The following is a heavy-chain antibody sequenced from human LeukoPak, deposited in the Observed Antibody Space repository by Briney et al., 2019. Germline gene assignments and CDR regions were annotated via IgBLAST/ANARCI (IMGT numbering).Heavy chain of an antibody. D-gene: IGHD3-10*01. V-gene: IGHV3-30*02. CDR1: GFTFSSYG. J-gene: IGHJ4*02. CDR2: IRYDGSNK. CDR3: AKATMVRGVTPFDY. Sequence: GGSLRLSCAASGFTFSSYGMHWVRQAPGKGLEWVAFIRYDGSNKYYADSVKGRFTISRDNSKNTLYLQMNSLRAEDTAVYYCAKATMVRGVTPFDYWGLGTLVTVSS.